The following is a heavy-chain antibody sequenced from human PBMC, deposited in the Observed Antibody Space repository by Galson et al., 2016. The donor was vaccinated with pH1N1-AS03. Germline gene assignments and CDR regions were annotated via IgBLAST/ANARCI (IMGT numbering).Heavy chain of an antibody. CDR3: ARRCGGGSCTDC. D-gene: IGHD2-15*01. J-gene: IGHJ4*02. V-gene: IGHV4-39*01. CDR2: IFYSGDT. Sequence: SETLSLTCTVSGGSISSGSYYWAWIRQPPGKGLEWIGSIFYSGDTFYNPSLKSRVTISVDTSKNLFSLKLSSVTAADTAVYYCARRCGGGSCTDCRGQGTLVTVSS. CDR1: GGSISSGSYY.